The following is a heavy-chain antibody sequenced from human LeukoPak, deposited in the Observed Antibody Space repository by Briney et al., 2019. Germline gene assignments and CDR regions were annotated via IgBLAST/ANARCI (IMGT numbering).Heavy chain of an antibody. D-gene: IGHD6-13*01. Sequence: GGSLRLSCAGSGFTFSDFWMTWVRQTPGKGLEWVANIKEDGTEKNLVDSVKGRFTISRDNTKNSLYLQMNSLRAEDTALYYRAKTSAAPGPFDYWGQGTLVTVSS. CDR2: IKEDGTEK. J-gene: IGHJ4*02. CDR3: AKTSAAPGPFDY. CDR1: GFTFSDFW. V-gene: IGHV3-7*03.